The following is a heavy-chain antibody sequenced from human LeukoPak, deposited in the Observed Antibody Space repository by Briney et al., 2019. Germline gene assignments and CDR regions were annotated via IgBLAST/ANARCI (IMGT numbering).Heavy chain of an antibody. D-gene: IGHD3-9*01. CDR1: GFTFSSYA. V-gene: IGHV3-30*04. CDR2: ISYDGSNK. J-gene: IGHJ4*02. Sequence: GRSLRLSCAASGFTFSSYAMHWVRQAPGKGLEWVAVISYDGSNKYYADSVKGRFTISRDNSKNTLYLQMNSLRAEDTAVYYCARATAGLVIISAPDYWGQGTLVTVSS. CDR3: ARATAGLVIISAPDY.